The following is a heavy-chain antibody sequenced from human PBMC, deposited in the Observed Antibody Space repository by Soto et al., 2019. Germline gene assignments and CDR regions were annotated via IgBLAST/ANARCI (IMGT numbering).Heavy chain of an antibody. Sequence: QVQLVQSGAEVKKPGASVKVSCKASGYTFTSYGISWVRQAPGQGLEWMGWISAYNGNTNYAQKLQGRVTMTTDTSTSTAYMELRSLRSDDTAVYYCARVDHPTFWSGTQPNWFDPWGQGTLVTVSS. CDR1: GYTFTSYG. V-gene: IGHV1-18*01. CDR3: ARVDHPTFWSGTQPNWFDP. CDR2: ISAYNGNT. D-gene: IGHD3-3*01. J-gene: IGHJ5*02.